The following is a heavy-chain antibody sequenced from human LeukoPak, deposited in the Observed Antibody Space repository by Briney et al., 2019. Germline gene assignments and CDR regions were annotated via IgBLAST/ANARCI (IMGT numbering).Heavy chain of an antibody. CDR2: ISGSGTTK. V-gene: IGHV3-11*01. CDR3: TRDRGYSRGWGLDY. CDR1: GFTFSDYY. Sequence: GGSLRLSCAASGFTFSDYYMTWIRQAPGKGLEWISYISGSGTTKYYAESVKGRFTISRDNAKKSMYLEMNSLRVEDTAVYYCTRDRGYSRGWGLDYWGQGTLVTVSS. D-gene: IGHD6-19*01. J-gene: IGHJ4*02.